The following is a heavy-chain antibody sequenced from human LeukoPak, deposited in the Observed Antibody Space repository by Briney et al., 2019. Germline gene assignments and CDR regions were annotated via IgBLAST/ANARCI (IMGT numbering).Heavy chain of an antibody. CDR3: VRDRATYGGWFDP. V-gene: IGHV4-59*11. D-gene: IGHD4-17*01. CDR1: GGSIRSHY. J-gene: IGHJ5*02. CDR2: IYNTGTT. Sequence: PSETLSLTCTVSGGSIRSHYWSWLRQPPGKGLGWIGYIYNTGTTKYNPSLKRRVNISLDQSKNQFSLNLTSVTAADTAVYYCVRDRATYGGWFDPWGQGTLVTVSS.